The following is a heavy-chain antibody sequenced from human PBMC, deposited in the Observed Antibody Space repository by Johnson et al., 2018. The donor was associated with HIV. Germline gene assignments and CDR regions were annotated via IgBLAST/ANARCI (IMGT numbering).Heavy chain of an antibody. CDR3: TTDLVPAAKEPVVVGGAFDI. CDR1: GFTFSSYA. CDR2: IKSKTDGGTT. D-gene: IGHD2-2*01. Sequence: VQLVESGGGVVQPGRSLSLSCAASGFTFSSYAMYWVRQAPGKGLEWVGRIKSKTDGGTTDYAAPVKGRFTISRDVSKNTLYLQMNSLKTEDTAVYYCTTDLVPAAKEPVVVGGAFDIWGQGTMVTVSS. J-gene: IGHJ3*02. V-gene: IGHV3-15*01.